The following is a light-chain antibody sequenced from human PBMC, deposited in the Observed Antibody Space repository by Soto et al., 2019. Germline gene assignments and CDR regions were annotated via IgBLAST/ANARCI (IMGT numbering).Light chain of an antibody. Sequence: QSVLTQPASVSGSPGQSITISCTGTSTDCGAYNLVSWYQHLPDKAPKLIISEVTNRPSGVSDRFSGSKSRNTASLTISGLQPEDEADYYCASLTTTKFVFGSGTKVTV. CDR2: EVT. J-gene: IGLJ1*01. CDR1: STDCGAYNL. V-gene: IGLV2-14*01. CDR3: ASLTTTKFV.